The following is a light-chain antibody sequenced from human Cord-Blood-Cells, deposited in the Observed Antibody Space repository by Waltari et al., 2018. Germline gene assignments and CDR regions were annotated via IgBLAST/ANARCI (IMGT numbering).Light chain of an antibody. CDR1: SSNLGRTY. CDR2: RNN. Sequence: QSLLTQPPSASGTPGQRVTISRSGSSSNLGRTYLSWYQQLPGTAPKLLIYRNNQRPSGVPDRFSGSKSGTSASLAISGLRSEDEADYYCAAWDDSLSGYVFGTGTKVTVL. J-gene: IGLJ1*01. CDR3: AAWDDSLSGYV. V-gene: IGLV1-47*01.